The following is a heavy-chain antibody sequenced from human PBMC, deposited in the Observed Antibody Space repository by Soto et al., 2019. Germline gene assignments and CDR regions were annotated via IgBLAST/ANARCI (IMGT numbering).Heavy chain of an antibody. D-gene: IGHD3-10*01. Sequence: GGSLRLSCAASGFMFSDWMHWVRQVPGKGLVWVSRINTDGSSTSYADSVKGRFTISRDNAKNTLYLQMNSLRAEDTAVYYCARAGYYXSGSYYNGIYYYYGMDVWGQGTTVTVSS. CDR1: GFMFSDW. J-gene: IGHJ6*02. V-gene: IGHV3-74*01. CDR3: ARAGYYXSGSYYNGIYYYYGMDV. CDR2: INTDGSST.